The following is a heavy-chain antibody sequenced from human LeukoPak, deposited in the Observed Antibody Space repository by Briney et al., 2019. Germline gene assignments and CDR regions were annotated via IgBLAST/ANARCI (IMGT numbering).Heavy chain of an antibody. Sequence: SETLSLTCPVSGGSISSYYWNWIRQPPGKGLEWIGYIHYSGSTNYNPSLKSRVTISVDTSKNQFSLKLSSVTAADTAVYYCARDGSDCSTTSCDKGFDLWGQGTMATVSS. D-gene: IGHD2-2*02. J-gene: IGHJ4*02. CDR3: ARDGSDCSTTSCDKGFDL. CDR2: IHYSGST. CDR1: GGSISSYY. V-gene: IGHV4-59*01.